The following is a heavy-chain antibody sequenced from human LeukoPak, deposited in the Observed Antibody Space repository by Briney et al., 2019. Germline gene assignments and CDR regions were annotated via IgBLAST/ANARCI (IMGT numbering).Heavy chain of an antibody. Sequence: KSGGSLKLFCAASGLIFSNNMYSMNWVRQAPGKGLEWVSSISSSSRYIYYADSVKGRFTISRDNAKNSLFLQMNSLRAEDTAVYYCARDEFIEQLGLRVSPIDFWGRGTLVTVSS. CDR1: GLIFSNNMYS. J-gene: IGHJ4*02. CDR2: ISSSSRYI. V-gene: IGHV3-21*01. CDR3: ARDEFIEQLGLRVSPIDF. D-gene: IGHD4-17*01.